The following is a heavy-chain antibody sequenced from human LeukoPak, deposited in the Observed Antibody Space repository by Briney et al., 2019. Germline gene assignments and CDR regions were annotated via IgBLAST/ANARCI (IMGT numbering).Heavy chain of an antibody. D-gene: IGHD6-25*01. CDR1: GLTFSSYG. CDR3: AKLVSARSDY. J-gene: IGHJ4*02. CDR2: ISGSGGST. V-gene: IGHV3-23*01. Sequence: GGSLRLSCAASGLTFSSYGMSWVRQAPGKGLEWVSGISGSGGSTYYADSVKGRFTISRDNSKNTLYLQMNSLRAEDTAVYYCAKLVSARSDYWGQGTLVTVSS.